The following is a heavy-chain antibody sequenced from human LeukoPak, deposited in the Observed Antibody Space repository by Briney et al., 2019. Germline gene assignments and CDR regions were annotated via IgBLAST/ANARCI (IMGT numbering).Heavy chain of an antibody. V-gene: IGHV3-15*01. Sequence: PGGSLRLSCAASGFTFSSYWMSWVRQTPGKGLEWVGRIKSKYHGGTTDYAAPVKGRFTISRDDSKNTLYLQMNDLETEDTAIYYCATEPLGYCSRYTCLAWFDRWGQGTLVTVSS. CDR3: ATEPLGYCSRYTCLAWFDR. J-gene: IGHJ5*02. CDR2: IKSKYHGGTT. D-gene: IGHD2-15*01. CDR1: GFTFSSYW.